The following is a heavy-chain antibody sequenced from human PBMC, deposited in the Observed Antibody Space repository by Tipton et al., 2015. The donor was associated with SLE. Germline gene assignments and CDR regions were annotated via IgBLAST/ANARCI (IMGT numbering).Heavy chain of an antibody. CDR1: AYSISSGYY. D-gene: IGHD6-19*01. V-gene: IGHV4-38-2*01. CDR3: ARQESVAGHNWFDP. J-gene: IGHJ5*02. CDR2: MFHGGKS. Sequence: LRLSCAVSAYSISSGYYWGWIRQAPGKGLEWIGTMFHGGKSTYTPSLKSRVTISVDTSKNQFSLRLSSVTAADTAIYYCARQESVAGHNWFDPWGQGTLVTVSS.